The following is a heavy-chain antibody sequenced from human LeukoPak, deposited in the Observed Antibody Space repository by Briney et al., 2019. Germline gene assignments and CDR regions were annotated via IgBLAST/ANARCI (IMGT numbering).Heavy chain of an antibody. CDR1: GGSFSGYY. D-gene: IGHD3-10*01. Sequence: SETLSLTCAVYGGSFSGYYWSWIRQPPGKGLEWIGEINHSGSTNYNPSLKSRVTISVDTSKNQFSLKLSSVTAADTAVYYCARQSYGSGSALAYWGQGTLVTVSS. J-gene: IGHJ4*02. V-gene: IGHV4-34*01. CDR3: ARQSYGSGSALAY. CDR2: INHSGST.